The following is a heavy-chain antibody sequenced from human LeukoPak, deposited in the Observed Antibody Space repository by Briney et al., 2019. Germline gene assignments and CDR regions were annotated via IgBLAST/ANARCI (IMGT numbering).Heavy chain of an antibody. CDR3: AREANYGDTPDAFDI. J-gene: IGHJ3*02. CDR2: ISAYNGNT. CDR1: SYTFPNYA. V-gene: IGHV1-18*01. D-gene: IGHD4-17*01. Sequence: GSSVKVSCKASSYTFPNYAISWVRQAPGQGLEWMGWISAYNGNTNYAQKFQGRVTMTRDTSTSTAYMDLRSLRSDDTAVYYCAREANYGDTPDAFDIWGQGTMVTVSS.